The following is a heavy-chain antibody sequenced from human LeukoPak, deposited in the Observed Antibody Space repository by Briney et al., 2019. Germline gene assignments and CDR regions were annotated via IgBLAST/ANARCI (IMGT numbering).Heavy chain of an antibody. CDR3: ARQKAAAGHFDY. V-gene: IGHV1-2*02. D-gene: IGHD6-13*01. CDR1: GYTFTDYY. CDR2: IDPNSGGT. J-gene: IGHJ4*02. Sequence: EASVKVSCKASGYTFTDYYIHWVRQAPGQGLEWMGWIDPNSGGTNYAQKFQGRVTMTRDTSISSAHMDLSRLRYDDTAVYYCARQKAAAGHFDYWGQGTLVTVSS.